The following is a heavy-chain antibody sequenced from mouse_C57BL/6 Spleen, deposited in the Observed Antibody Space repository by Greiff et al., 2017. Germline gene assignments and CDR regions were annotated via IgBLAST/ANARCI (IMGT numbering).Heavy chain of an antibody. V-gene: IGHV1-52*01. J-gene: IGHJ4*01. CDR1: GYTFTSYW. D-gene: IGHD1-1*01. Sequence: QVQLQQPGAELVRPGSSVKLSCKASGYTFTSYWMHWVKQRPIQGLEWIGNIDPSDSETHYNQKFKDKATLTVDKSSSTAYMQLSSLTSEDSAVXYCARHYYGSSYAMDYWGQGTSVTVSS. CDR2: IDPSDSET. CDR3: ARHYYGSSYAMDY.